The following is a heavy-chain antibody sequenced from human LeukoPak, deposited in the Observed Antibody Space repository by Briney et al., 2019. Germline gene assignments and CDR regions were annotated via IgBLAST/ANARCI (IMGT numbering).Heavy chain of an antibody. J-gene: IGHJ4*02. CDR1: GYTFTSYD. CDR2: IDTNTGNP. V-gene: IGHV7-4-1*02. CDR3: TRGRDTTGYFVY. D-gene: IGHD3-22*01. Sequence: AASVKVSCKASGYTFTSYDINWVRQATGQGLEWMGWIDTNTGNPTYAQGFAGRFVFSLDTSVTTTYLQNSSLKAEDTAVYFCTRGRDTTGYFVYWGQGTLVTVSS.